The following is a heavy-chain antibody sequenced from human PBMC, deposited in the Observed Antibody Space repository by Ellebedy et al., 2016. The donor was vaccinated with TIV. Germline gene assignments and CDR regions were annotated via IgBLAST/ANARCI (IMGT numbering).Heavy chain of an antibody. J-gene: IGHJ4*02. CDR3: ARGSEWDLLADC. D-gene: IGHD1-26*01. Sequence: ASVKVSCKASGGDFSNHHMSWVRQPPGQGLEWMGGIIPFYGTAYYAQSFQDRVTITADESTSTAYMELSGLPSEDTAVYYCARGSEWDLLADCWGQGTLVTVSS. CDR2: IIPFYGTA. V-gene: IGHV1-69*13. CDR1: GGDFSNHH.